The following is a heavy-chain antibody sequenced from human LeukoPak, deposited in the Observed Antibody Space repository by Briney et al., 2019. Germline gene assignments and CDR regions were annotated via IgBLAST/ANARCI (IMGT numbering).Heavy chain of an antibody. CDR3: ARSRCSSTSCYSYGMDV. V-gene: IGHV4-61*08. Sequence: PSETLSLTCTVSGGSVTTYGSCWSWIRQPPGKGLEWIAYDYCGGSTNYNPSLKSRVTISVDTSKNQFSLKLSSVTAADTAVYYCARSRCSSTSCYSYGMDVWGQGTTVTVSS. CDR2: DYCGGST. D-gene: IGHD2-2*01. J-gene: IGHJ6*02. CDR1: GGSVTTYGSC.